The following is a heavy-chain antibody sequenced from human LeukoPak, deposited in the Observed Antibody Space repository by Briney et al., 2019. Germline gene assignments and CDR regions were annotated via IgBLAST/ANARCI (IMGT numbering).Heavy chain of an antibody. CDR1: GFTFSSYE. CDR2: ISSSGSTI. V-gene: IGHV3-48*03. CDR3: ARGLITFGGVAEDAFDI. D-gene: IGHD3-16*01. Sequence: PGGSLRLSCAASGFTFSSYEMNWVRQAPGKGLEWVSYISSSGSTIYYADSVKGRFTISRDNSKNTLYLQMNSLRAEDTAVYYCARGLITFGGVAEDAFDIWGQGTMVTVSS. J-gene: IGHJ3*02.